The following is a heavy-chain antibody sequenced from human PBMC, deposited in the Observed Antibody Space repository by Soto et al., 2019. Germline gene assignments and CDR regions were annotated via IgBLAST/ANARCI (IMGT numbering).Heavy chain of an antibody. D-gene: IGHD2-2*01. CDR2: ISSSGSTI. CDR3: ARDIGCSSTSCYPGHFDY. CDR1: GFTFSDYY. J-gene: IGHJ4*02. V-gene: IGHV3-11*01. Sequence: PVGSLRLSCAASGFTFSDYYMSWIRQAPGKGLEWVSYISSSGSTIYYADSVKGRFTISRDNAKNSLYLQMNSLRAEDTAVYYCARDIGCSSTSCYPGHFDYWGQGTLVTVSS.